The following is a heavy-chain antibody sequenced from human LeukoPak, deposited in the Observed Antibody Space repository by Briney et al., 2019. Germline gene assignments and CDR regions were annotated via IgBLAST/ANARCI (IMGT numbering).Heavy chain of an antibody. D-gene: IGHD3-3*01. CDR2: INHSGST. Sequence: SETLSLTCAVYGGSFSGYYWSWIRQPPGKGLEWIGEINHSGSTNYNPSLKSRVTISVDTSKNQFSLELSSVTAADTAVYYCARHPGYYDFWSAARGSFDYWGQGTLVTVSS. CDR1: GGSFSGYY. CDR3: ARHPGYYDFWSAARGSFDY. J-gene: IGHJ4*02. V-gene: IGHV4-34*01.